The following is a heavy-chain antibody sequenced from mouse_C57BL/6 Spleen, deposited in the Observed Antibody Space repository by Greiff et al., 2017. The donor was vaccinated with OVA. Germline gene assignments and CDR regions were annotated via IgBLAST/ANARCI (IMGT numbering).Heavy chain of an antibody. Sequence: VQRVESGAELVKPGASVKISCKASGYAFSSYWMNWVKQRPGKGLEWIGQIYPGDGDTNYNGKFKGKATLTADKSSSTAYMQLSSLTSEDSAVYFCARRGLRHFDYWGQGTTLTVSS. J-gene: IGHJ2*01. V-gene: IGHV1-80*01. CDR1: GYAFSSYW. CDR3: ARRGLRHFDY. D-gene: IGHD2-2*01. CDR2: IYPGDGDT.